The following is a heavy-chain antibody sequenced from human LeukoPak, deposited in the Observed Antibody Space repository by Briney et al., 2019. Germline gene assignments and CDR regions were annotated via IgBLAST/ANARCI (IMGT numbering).Heavy chain of an antibody. V-gene: IGHV3-48*03. CDR1: GFTFSSYE. J-gene: IGHJ4*02. CDR2: ISTSGSNI. Sequence: PGGSLRLSCAASGFTFSSYEMNWVRQASGRGLEWVSYISTSGSNIYYADSVKGRFTISRDNAKNSLYLQMNSLRAEDTAVYYCARRYCSSTSCLLDYWGQGTLVTVSS. D-gene: IGHD2-2*01. CDR3: ARRYCSSTSCLLDY.